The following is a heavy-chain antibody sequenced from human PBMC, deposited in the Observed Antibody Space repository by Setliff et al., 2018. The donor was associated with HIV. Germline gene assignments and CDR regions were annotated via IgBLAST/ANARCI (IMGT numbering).Heavy chain of an antibody. V-gene: IGHV1-46*01. D-gene: IGHD3-10*01. CDR1: GNTFSSHY. CDR2: INPSGDSA. CDR3: ASKGGSGNYPDSDAFDI. J-gene: IGHJ3*02. Sequence: ASVKVSCKASGNTFSSHYMHWVRQAPGEGLEWMGLINPSGDSASYAEKFQGRVTMTRDTSTSAVYMELRSLRSEDTAIYYCASKGGSGNYPDSDAFDIWGRGTLVTVSS.